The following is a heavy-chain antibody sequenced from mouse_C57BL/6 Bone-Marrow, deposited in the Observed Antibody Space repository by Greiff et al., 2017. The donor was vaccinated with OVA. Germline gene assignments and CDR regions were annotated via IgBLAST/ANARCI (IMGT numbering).Heavy chain of an antibody. V-gene: IGHV14-4*01. J-gene: IGHJ4*01. Sequence: VQLQQSGAELVRPGASVKLSCTASGFNIKDDYMHWVKQRPEQGLEWIGWIDPENGDTEYAPKFQGKAPITADTSTNTAYLQISSLTSEDTAVYYCSTIDAMDYWGQGTSVTVSS. CDR2: IDPENGDT. CDR3: STIDAMDY. CDR1: GFNIKDDY.